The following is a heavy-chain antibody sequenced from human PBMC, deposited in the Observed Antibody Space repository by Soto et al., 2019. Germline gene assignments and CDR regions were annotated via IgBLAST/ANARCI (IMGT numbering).Heavy chain of an antibody. D-gene: IGHD6-13*01. CDR1: GGTFSSYA. V-gene: IGHV1-69*12. CDR2: IIPIFGTA. J-gene: IGHJ5*02. Sequence: QVQLVQSGAEVKKPGSSVKVSCKASGGTFSSYAISWVRQAPGQGLEWMGGIIPIFGTANYAQKFQGRVTIAAAGSTSTAYMGLGGLRSEDTAVYCCARGGQQLGVASWFDPWGQGTLVTVSS. CDR3: ARGGQQLGVASWFDP.